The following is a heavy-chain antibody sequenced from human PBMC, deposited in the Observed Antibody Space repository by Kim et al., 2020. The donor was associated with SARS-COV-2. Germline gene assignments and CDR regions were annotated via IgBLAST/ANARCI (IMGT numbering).Heavy chain of an antibody. V-gene: IGHV4-34*01. Sequence: SETLSLTCAVYGGSLSGYHWTWIRQRPGKGLERVGDINLSGSTNCNPYLKSRGSISLDTAKYQSSLNLRSVTVADTAVYYCARGRAGVVPSPILGIGPHYDYYAMDVWGHGTPVTVSS. D-gene: IGHD3-3*01. CDR3: ARGRAGVVPSPILGIGPHYDYYAMDV. J-gene: IGHJ6*02. CDR1: GGSLSGYH. CDR2: INLSGST.